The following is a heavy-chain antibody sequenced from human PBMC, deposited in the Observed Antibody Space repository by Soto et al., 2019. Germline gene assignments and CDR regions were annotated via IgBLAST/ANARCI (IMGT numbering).Heavy chain of an antibody. CDR3: AKESIAAADY. J-gene: IGHJ4*02. CDR2: ISYDGSNK. CDR1: GFTFSSYG. Sequence: GGSLRLSCAASGFTFSSYGMHWVRQAPGKGLEWVAVISYDGSNKYYADSVKGRFTISRDNSKNTLYLQMNSLRAEDTAVYYCAKESIAAADYWGQGTLVTVSS. D-gene: IGHD6-13*01. V-gene: IGHV3-30*18.